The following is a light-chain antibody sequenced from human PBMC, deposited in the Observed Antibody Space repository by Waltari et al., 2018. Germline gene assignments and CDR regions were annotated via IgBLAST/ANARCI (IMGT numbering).Light chain of an antibody. V-gene: IGKV3-20*01. J-gene: IGKJ3*01. CDR3: HQYGNSAPFT. Sequence: EIVLTQSPGTLSLSPGERATLSCRASQTLSSSYLAWYQQKPGQAPRPLIYETSTRATGIPDRFSGSGSETDFTLTISRLEPEDLAVYYCHQYGNSAPFTFGPGTKVDIK. CDR1: QTLSSSY. CDR2: ETS.